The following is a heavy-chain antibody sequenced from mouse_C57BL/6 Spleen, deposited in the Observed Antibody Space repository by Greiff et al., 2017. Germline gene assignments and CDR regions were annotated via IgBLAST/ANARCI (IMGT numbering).Heavy chain of an antibody. Sequence: QVQLQQSGAELAKPGASVKLSCKASGYTFTSYWMHWVKQRPGQGLEWIGYINPSSGYTKYNQKFKDKATMTADKSSSTAYMQLSSLTYEDSAVYYCAIVTTVGATDFDYWGQGTTLTVSS. V-gene: IGHV1-7*01. CDR1: GYTFTSYW. CDR2: INPSSGYT. J-gene: IGHJ2*01. CDR3: AIVTTVGATDFDY. D-gene: IGHD1-1*01.